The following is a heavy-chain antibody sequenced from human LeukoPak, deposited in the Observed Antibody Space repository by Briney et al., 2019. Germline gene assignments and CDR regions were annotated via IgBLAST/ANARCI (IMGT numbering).Heavy chain of an antibody. V-gene: IGHV4-34*01. Sequence: PSETLSLTCAVYGGSFSGYYWSWIRQPPGKGLEWIGEINHSGSTNYNPSLKSRVTISVDTSKNQFSLKLSSVTAADTAVYYCARLRWLQFWYNWFDPWGQGTLVTVSS. J-gene: IGHJ5*02. CDR2: INHSGST. CDR3: ARLRWLQFWYNWFDP. CDR1: GGSFSGYY. D-gene: IGHD5-24*01.